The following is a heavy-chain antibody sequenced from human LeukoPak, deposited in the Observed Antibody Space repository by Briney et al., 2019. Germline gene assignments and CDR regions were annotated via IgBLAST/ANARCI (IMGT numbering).Heavy chain of an antibody. CDR3: AREPGYCTNGVCKSQPENWFDP. J-gene: IGHJ5*02. V-gene: IGHV1-46*01. CDR2: INPSGGST. Sequence: ASVKVSCKASGYTFTSYYMHWVRQAPGQGLEWMGIINPSGGSTSYAQKFQGRVTMTRDTSTSTVYMELSSLRSEDTAVYYCAREPGYCTNGVCKSQPENWFDPWGQGTLVTVSS. D-gene: IGHD2-8*01. CDR1: GYTFTSYY.